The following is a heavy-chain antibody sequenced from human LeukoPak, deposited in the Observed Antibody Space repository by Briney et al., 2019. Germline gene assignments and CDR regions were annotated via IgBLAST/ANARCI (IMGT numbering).Heavy chain of an antibody. V-gene: IGHV4-59*12. Sequence: PSETLSLTCTVSGGSISSYYWSWIRQPPGKGLEWIGYIYYSGSTNYNPSLKSRISISVDTSKNQFSLKLSSVTAADTAVYYCARDSEQWLVQTRRGWWFDPWGQGTLVTVSS. CDR1: GGSISSYY. CDR3: ARDSEQWLVQTRRGWWFDP. CDR2: IYYSGST. J-gene: IGHJ5*02. D-gene: IGHD6-19*01.